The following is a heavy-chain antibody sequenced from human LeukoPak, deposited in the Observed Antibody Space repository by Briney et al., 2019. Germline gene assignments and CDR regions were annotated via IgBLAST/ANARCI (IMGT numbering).Heavy chain of an antibody. D-gene: IGHD2-2*01. CDR3: AKSPYCSSTSCYVYELYYYYGMDV. Sequence: GGSLRLSCAASGFTFNSYAMSWVRQAPGKGLEWVSAISGSGGSTYYADSVKGRFTISRDNSKNTLYLQMNSLRAEDTAVYYCAKSPYCSSTSCYVYELYYYYGMDVWGQGTTVTVSS. CDR1: GFTFNSYA. J-gene: IGHJ6*02. V-gene: IGHV3-23*01. CDR2: ISGSGGST.